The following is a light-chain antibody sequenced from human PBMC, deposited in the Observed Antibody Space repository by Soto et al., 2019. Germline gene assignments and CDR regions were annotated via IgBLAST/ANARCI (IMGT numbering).Light chain of an antibody. CDR3: SSYTTGSTLYV. CDR1: SNDIGAYKY. CDR2: EVS. Sequence: QSALTQPASVSGSPGQSITISCTGSSNDIGAYKYVSWYQQYPGKAPKLIIFEVSNRPSGVSNRFSGSKSGNTASLTIAGLQAEYEADYHCSSYTTGSTLYVFGGGTQLTVL. J-gene: IGLJ7*01. V-gene: IGLV2-14*01.